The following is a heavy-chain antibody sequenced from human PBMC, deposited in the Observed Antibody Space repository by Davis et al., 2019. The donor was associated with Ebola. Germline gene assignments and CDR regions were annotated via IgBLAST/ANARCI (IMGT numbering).Heavy chain of an antibody. Sequence: GGSLRLSCAASGFTFSSYGIHWVRQAPGKGLEWVATISYDGRNEYYADYVKGRFTISRDNSKNTVYLQMSNLRPEDTALYYCAKAQYRGDTGGDYYYTMDVWGQGTTVTVSS. CDR2: ISYDGRNE. J-gene: IGHJ6*01. CDR3: AKAQYRGDTGGDYYYTMDV. D-gene: IGHD1-26*01. CDR1: GFTFSSYG. V-gene: IGHV3-30*18.